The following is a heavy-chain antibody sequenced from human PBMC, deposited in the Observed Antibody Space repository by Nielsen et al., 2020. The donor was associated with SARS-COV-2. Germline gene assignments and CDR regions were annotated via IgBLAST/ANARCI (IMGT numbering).Heavy chain of an antibody. D-gene: IGHD6-6*01. J-gene: IGHJ4*02. CDR2: INHSGST. CDR3: ARVSYKVYSSSSVLDY. Sequence: SETLSLTCAVYGGSFSGYYWSCIRQPAGKGLEWIGEINHSGSTNYNPSLKSRVTISVDTSKNQFSLKLSSVTAADTAVYYCARVSYKVYSSSSVLDYWGQGTLVTVSS. V-gene: IGHV4-34*01. CDR1: GGSFSGYY.